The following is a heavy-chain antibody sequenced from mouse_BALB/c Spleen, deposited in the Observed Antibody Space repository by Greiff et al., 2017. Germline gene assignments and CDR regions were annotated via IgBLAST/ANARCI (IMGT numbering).Heavy chain of an antibody. V-gene: IGHV5-6-4*01. J-gene: IGHJ4*01. CDR3: TREGLDYYAMDY. D-gene: IGHD3-3*01. CDR1: GFTFSSYT. Sequence: EVNVVESGGGLVKPGGSLKLSCAASGFTFSSYTMSWVRQTPEKRLEWVATISSGGSYTYYPDSVKGRFTISRDNAKNTLYLQMSSLKSEDTAMYYCTREGLDYYAMDYWGQGTSVTVSS. CDR2: ISSGGSYT.